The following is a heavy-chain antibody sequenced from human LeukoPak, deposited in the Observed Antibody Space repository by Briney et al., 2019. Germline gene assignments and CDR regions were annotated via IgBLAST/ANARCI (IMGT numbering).Heavy chain of an antibody. CDR1: GFTFSSYG. D-gene: IGHD6-13*01. V-gene: IGHV3-30*03. CDR2: ISYDGSNK. CDR3: AVIAAAGFDY. J-gene: IGHJ4*02. Sequence: PGGSLRLSCAASGFTFSSYGMHWVRQAPGKGLEWVAVISYDGSNKYYADSVKGRFTISRGNSKNTLYLQMNSLRAEDTAVYYCAVIAAAGFDYWGQGTLVTVSS.